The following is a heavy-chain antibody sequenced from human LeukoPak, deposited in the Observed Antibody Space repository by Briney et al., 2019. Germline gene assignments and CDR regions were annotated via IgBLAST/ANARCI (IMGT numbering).Heavy chain of an antibody. J-gene: IGHJ4*02. D-gene: IGHD3-10*01. CDR3: ARDWGGVRGVTASDF. CDR2: ISHDESNK. V-gene: IGHV3-30-3*01. CDR1: GFTFSSYA. Sequence: GRSLRLSCAASGFTFSSYAMHWVRQAPGRGLEWVAAISHDESNKYYADSVKGRFTISRDNAKNSLYLQMNSLRAEDTAVYYCARDWGGVRGVTASDFWGQGTLVTVSS.